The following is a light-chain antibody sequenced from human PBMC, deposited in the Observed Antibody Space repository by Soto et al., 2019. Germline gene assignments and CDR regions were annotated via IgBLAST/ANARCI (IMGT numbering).Light chain of an antibody. CDR1: QSVSSN. V-gene: IGKV3-15*01. CDR2: GAS. CDR3: QQYNNWPQT. Sequence: EIVMTQSPATLSVSPGERATLSCRASQSVSSNLAWYQQKAGQAPRLLIYGASTRATDIPARFSGSGSGTEFTLTISSLQSEDFAVYYCQQYNNWPQTFGQGTKVEIK. J-gene: IGKJ1*01.